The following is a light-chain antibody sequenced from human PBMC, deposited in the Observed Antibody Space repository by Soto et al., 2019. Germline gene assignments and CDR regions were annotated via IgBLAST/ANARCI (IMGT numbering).Light chain of an antibody. J-gene: IGKJ2*01. V-gene: IGKV3-20*01. CDR1: QSVSSSY. CDR2: GAL. Sequence: EIVWTQSPGTLSLSPGERATLSCRASQSVSSSYLAWYQQKPGQAPRLLIYGALNRATGIPDRFSASGSGTDFTLTISRLEPEDFAMYYCQQYGSSPPYTFGQGTKLEIK. CDR3: QQYGSSPPYT.